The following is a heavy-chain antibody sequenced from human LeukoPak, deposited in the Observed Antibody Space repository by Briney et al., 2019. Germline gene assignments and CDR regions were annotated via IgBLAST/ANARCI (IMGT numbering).Heavy chain of an antibody. J-gene: IGHJ5*02. CDR1: GDTFSKFG. CDR3: ARVIPYSSSWYSFEEGPNWFDP. CDR2: ISAYNGNT. V-gene: IGHV1-18*01. Sequence: ASVKVSCKTPGDTFSKFGITWVRQAPGQGLEWMGWISAYNGNTNYAQKLQGRVTMTTDTSTSTAYMELRSLRSDDTAVYYCARVIPYSSSWYSFEEGPNWFDPWGQGTLVTVSS. D-gene: IGHD6-13*01.